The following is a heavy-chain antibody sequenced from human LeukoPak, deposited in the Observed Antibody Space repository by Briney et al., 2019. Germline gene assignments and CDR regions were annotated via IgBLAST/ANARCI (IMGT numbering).Heavy chain of an antibody. CDR1: GGSISSYY. CDR3: ARGRIVVVMNPYYYYGMDV. D-gene: IGHD3-22*01. Sequence: PSETLSLTCTVSGGSISSYYWSWIRQPPGKGLEWIGEINHSGSTNYNPSLKSRVTISVDTSKNQFSLKLSSVTAADTAVYYCARGRIVVVMNPYYYYGMDVWGQGTTVTVSS. V-gene: IGHV4-34*01. J-gene: IGHJ6*02. CDR2: INHSGST.